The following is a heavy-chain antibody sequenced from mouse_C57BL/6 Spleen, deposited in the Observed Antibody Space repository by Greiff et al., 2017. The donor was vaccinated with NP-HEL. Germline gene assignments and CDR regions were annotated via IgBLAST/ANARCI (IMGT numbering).Heavy chain of an antibody. D-gene: IGHD1-1*01. Sequence: VQLQQSGAELVKPGASVKMSCKASGYTFTSYWITWVKPRPGQGLEWIGDIYPGSGSTNYNEKFKSKATLTVDTSSSTAYMQLSSLTSEDSAVYYCARRGDYYGSPHYAMDDWGQGTSVTVSS. CDR1: GYTFTSYW. V-gene: IGHV1-55*01. CDR2: IYPGSGST. J-gene: IGHJ4*01. CDR3: ARRGDYYGSPHYAMDD.